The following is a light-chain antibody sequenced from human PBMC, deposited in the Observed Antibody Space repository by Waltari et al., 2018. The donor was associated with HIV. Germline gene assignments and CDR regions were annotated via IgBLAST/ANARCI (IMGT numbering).Light chain of an antibody. Sequence: DIQMTQSPSSLSASVGDRVTLTCRASQSVANYLNWYQQKPGKAPKLLISAASSLQSGVPSRFSGSGSGTDFTLTINSLQPEDFATYYCQQSYMPLLTFGPGTTVDIK. CDR1: QSVANY. J-gene: IGKJ3*01. CDR3: QQSYMPLLT. V-gene: IGKV1-39*01. CDR2: AAS.